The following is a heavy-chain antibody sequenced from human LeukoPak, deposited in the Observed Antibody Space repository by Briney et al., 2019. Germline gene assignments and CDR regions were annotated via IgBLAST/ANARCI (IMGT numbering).Heavy chain of an antibody. D-gene: IGHD3-3*01. CDR1: GGSLSGYY. CDR3: ARGNVGYYDFWSGPFDH. V-gene: IGHV4-34*01. J-gene: IGHJ5*02. CDR2: INHSGST. Sequence: PSETLSFTCAVYGGSLSGYYWSWIRQPPGKGLEWIGEINHSGSTNYNPSLKSRVTISVDTSKNQFSLKLSSVTAADTAVYYCARGNVGYYDFWSGPFDHWGQGTLVTVSS.